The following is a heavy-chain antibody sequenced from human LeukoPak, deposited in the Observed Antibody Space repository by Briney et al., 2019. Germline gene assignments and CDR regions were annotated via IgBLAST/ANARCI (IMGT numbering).Heavy chain of an antibody. CDR1: GFTFSSYA. V-gene: IGHV3-23*01. CDR3: ARRMGAYDAFDV. CDR2: INGGGENT. D-gene: IGHD1-26*01. J-gene: IGHJ3*01. Sequence: GGSLRLSCAASGFTFSSYAMNWVRQAPGKGLEWVSAINGGGENTYHADSVKGRFTISRDNSKNTLYLQMNSLRTEDTAVYYCARRMGAYDAFDVWGQGTMVTVSS.